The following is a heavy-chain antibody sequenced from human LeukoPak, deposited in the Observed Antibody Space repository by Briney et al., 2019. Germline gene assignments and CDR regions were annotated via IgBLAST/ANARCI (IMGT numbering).Heavy chain of an antibody. CDR2: IYYSGST. CDR3: ARHKGDYYDSGGYFDY. D-gene: IGHD3-22*01. J-gene: IGHJ4*02. V-gene: IGHV4-59*08. CDR1: GGSISSYY. Sequence: SETLSLTCTVSGGSISSYYWSWIRRPPGKGLEWIGYIYYSGSTNYNPSFKSRVTISVDTSKNQFSLKLSSVTAADTAVYYCARHKGDYYDSGGYFDYWGQGTLVTVSS.